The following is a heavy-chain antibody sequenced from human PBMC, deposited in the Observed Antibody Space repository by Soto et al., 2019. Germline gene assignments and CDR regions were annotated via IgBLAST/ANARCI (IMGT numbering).Heavy chain of an antibody. CDR3: ARDLTRWGSSAFDY. V-gene: IGHV3-7*01. Sequence: GALQLSSSASGFTFRSYPMSWVRQAPGKGLEWVSAISGSEKYYVDSVKGRFTISRDNAKNSLYLQMNSLRAEDTAVYYCARDLTRWGSSAFDYWGQGTLVTLSS. CDR2: ISGSEK. CDR1: GFTFRSYP. J-gene: IGHJ4*02. D-gene: IGHD6-6*01.